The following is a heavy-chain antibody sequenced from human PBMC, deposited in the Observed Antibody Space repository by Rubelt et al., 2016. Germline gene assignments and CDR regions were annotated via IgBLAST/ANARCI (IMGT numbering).Heavy chain of an antibody. V-gene: IGHV4-59*01. CDR1: GGSISTYY. CDR2: IYYRWST. Sequence: QVQLQESGPGLVKPSETLSLTCSVSGGSISTYYWSWIRPPPGKGLAWIGYIYYRWSTNYNPPLKHRITMSVDTSKNQFSMNLGSVTAAETAVYYCARVNRYYFDYWGQGTLVTVSS. J-gene: IGHJ4*02. CDR3: ARVNRYYFDY.